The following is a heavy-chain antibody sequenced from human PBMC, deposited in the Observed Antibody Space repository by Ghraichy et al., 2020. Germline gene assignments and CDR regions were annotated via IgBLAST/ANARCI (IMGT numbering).Heavy chain of an antibody. V-gene: IGHV3-74*01. CDR3: ARCCSSTEYYYGMDV. CDR2: INSDGSST. Sequence: GGSLRLSCAASGFTFSSYWMHWVRQAPGKGLVWVSRINSDGSSTSYADSVKGRFTISRDNAKNTLYLQMNSLRAEDTAVYYCARCCSSTEYYYGMDVWGQGTTVTVSS. CDR1: GFTFSSYW. J-gene: IGHJ6*02. D-gene: IGHD6-13*01.